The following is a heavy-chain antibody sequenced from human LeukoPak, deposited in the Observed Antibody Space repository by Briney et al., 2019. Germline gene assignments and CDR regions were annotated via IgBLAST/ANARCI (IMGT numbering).Heavy chain of an antibody. V-gene: IGHV1-18*01. J-gene: IGHJ6*02. Sequence: ASVTVSCKASGYTFTSYGISWVRQAPGQGLEWMGWITNYNGNTKYAQKFQGRVTMTTDTSTSTAYMELRSLRSDDTAVYYCAKGPSIAAAGGYYYGMDVWGQGTTVTVSS. D-gene: IGHD6-13*01. CDR2: ITNYNGNT. CDR3: AKGPSIAAAGGYYYGMDV. CDR1: GYTFTSYG.